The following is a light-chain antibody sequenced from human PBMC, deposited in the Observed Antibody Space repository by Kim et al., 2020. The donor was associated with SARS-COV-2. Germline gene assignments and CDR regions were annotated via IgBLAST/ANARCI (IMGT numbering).Light chain of an antibody. CDR1: SSDVGGYNY. CDR3: SSYTSSSTWV. Sequence: GQSITISCTGTSSDVGGYNYVSWYQQHTGKAPKLMIYDVSNRPSGVSNRVSGSKSGNTASLTISGLQAEDEADYYCSSYTSSSTWVFGGGTKLTVL. V-gene: IGLV2-14*03. CDR2: DVS. J-gene: IGLJ3*02.